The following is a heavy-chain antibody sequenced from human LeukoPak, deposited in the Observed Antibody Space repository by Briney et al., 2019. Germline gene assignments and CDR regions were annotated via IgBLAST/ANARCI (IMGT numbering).Heavy chain of an antibody. CDR2: ISSSSTYI. CDR1: GLTFSSYS. J-gene: IGHJ4*02. Sequence: GGSLRLSCAASGLTFSSYSMKWVRQAPGKGLEWVSSISSSSTYIYYADSVKGRFTVSRGNAKNSLYLQMNSLRAEDTAVYYCARDRGYADYWGQGDLVTVSS. D-gene: IGHD1-1*01. V-gene: IGHV3-21*01. CDR3: ARDRGYADY.